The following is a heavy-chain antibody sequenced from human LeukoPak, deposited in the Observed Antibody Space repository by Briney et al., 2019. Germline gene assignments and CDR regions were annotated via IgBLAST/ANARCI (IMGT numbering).Heavy chain of an antibody. CDR2: IYYNRNT. CDR1: GGSINNYY. V-gene: IGHV4-59*08. CDR3: ARQPEASRRLHNWFDP. Sequence: PSETLSLTCTVSGGSINNYYWSWIRQPPGKGLEWIGSIYYNRNTYYNPSLRSRLTLSLDTSKSQFSLKLTSMTAADTAIYYCARQPEASRRLHNWFDPWGQGVLVTVS. J-gene: IGHJ5*02. D-gene: IGHD1-14*01.